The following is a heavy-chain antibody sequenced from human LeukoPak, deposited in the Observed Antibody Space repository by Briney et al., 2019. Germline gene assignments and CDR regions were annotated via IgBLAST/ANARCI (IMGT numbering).Heavy chain of an antibody. D-gene: IGHD3-22*01. Sequence: PGGSLRLSCAASGFTFTSLPLPWVRQAPGKGLEWVAVSSTHGSDEYYADSVKGRFTVFSDNSKKTVYLQMDSLRAEDTAVYHCAMDYYDSNGYSRGWDYWGQGTLVTVSS. CDR3: AMDYYDSNGYSRGWDY. CDR1: GFTFTSLP. CDR2: SSTHGSDE. J-gene: IGHJ4*02. V-gene: IGHV3-30*04.